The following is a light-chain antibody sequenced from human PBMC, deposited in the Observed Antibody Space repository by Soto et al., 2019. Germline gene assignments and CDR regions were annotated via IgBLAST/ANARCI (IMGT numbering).Light chain of an antibody. CDR1: QSVSSSY. Sequence: EIEFTQSPVTLSLSPGERATLSCRASQSVSSSYLAWYQHKPGQAPRLLIYRASNRAAGIPDRFSGSGSGTDFTLTISRLEPEDFAVYYCQQSGTFGQGTKVDIK. CDR2: RAS. J-gene: IGKJ1*01. V-gene: IGKV3-20*01. CDR3: QQSGT.